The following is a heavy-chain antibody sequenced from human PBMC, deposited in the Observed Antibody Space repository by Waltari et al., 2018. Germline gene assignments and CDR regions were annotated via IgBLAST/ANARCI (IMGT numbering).Heavy chain of an antibody. CDR1: GFTFSSYS. D-gene: IGHD2-2*01. V-gene: IGHV3-48*01. CDR3: ARFGGYQLPFDY. Sequence: EVQLVESGGGLVQPGGSLRLSCAASGFTFSSYSMNWVRQAPGKGLEGGSAIISSSSTIYYADAVKGRCTFSRDNAKNSLYLQMNSLRAEDTAVYYCARFGGYQLPFDYWGQGTLVTVSS. CDR2: IISSSSTI. J-gene: IGHJ4*02.